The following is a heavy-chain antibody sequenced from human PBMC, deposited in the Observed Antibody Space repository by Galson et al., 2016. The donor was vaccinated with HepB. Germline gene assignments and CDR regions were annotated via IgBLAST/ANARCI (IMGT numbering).Heavy chain of an antibody. V-gene: IGHV3-53*01. J-gene: IGHJ4*02. Sequence: SLRLSCAASGFTISSNYMNWVRQPPGKGLEWVSFIHSGGGAYYTHSVKGRFTISTDNSKNTLYLQMNSLRAEDTAIYHCARGGPHNNYFDYWGQGTLVTVSS. CDR1: GFTISSNY. D-gene: IGHD1-1*01. CDR3: ARGGPHNNYFDY. CDR2: IHSGGGA.